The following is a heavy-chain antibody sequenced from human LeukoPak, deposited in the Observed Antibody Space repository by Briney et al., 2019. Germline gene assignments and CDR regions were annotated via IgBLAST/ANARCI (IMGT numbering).Heavy chain of an antibody. CDR3: AIQRMEAFDI. V-gene: IGHV4-34*01. Sequence: SETLSLTCIVSGDSISRYSWSWIRQPPGKGLEWIGEINHSGSTNYNPSLKSRVTISVDTSKNQFSLKLSSVTAADTAVYYCAIQRMEAFDIWGQGTMVTVSS. CDR1: GDSISRYS. J-gene: IGHJ3*02. CDR2: INHSGST. D-gene: IGHD6-25*01.